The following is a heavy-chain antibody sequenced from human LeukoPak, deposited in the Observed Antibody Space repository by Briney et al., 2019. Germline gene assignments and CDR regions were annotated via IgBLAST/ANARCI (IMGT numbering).Heavy chain of an antibody. J-gene: IGHJ4*02. CDR1: SYSFTRYG. Sequence: GASVKVSCKASSYSFTRYGISWVRQAPGQGPEWVGWISGSNGNTNYAQKFQGRVSMTADTSTSTAYMELRTLRSDDTAVYYCARSGRGTYYYFDLWGQGTLVTVSS. CDR3: ARSGRGTYYYFDL. D-gene: IGHD1-26*01. CDR2: ISGSNGNT. V-gene: IGHV1-18*01.